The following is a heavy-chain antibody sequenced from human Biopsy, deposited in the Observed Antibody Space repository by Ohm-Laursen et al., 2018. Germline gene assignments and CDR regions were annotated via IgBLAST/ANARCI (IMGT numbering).Heavy chain of an antibody. CDR3: ARWTPEYDSSRYYLGAFDI. V-gene: IGHV4-4*07. CDR1: GGSLSSYY. CDR2: IYSSGST. Sequence: SDTLSLTCTVSGGSLSSYYWSWIRQPAGKGLEWIGRIYSSGSTNYNPSLKSRVTLSMDTSKRQFSLKLSFVTAADTAVYYCARWTPEYDSSRYYLGAFDIWGQGTKVTVSS. D-gene: IGHD3-22*01. J-gene: IGHJ3*02.